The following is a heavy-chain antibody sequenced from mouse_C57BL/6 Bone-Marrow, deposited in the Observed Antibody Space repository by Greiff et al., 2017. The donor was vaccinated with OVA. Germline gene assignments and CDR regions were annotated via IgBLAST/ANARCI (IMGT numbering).Heavy chain of an antibody. Sequence: EVKLMESGAGLVKPGGSLKLSCAASGFTFSSYAMSWVRQTPEKRRAWVAYISSGGDNIYYADTVTGRFTISRDNARNTLYLQMSSLKSADTAMYYCTRLLDAMYYGGQGTAVTVSS. CDR2: ISSGGDNI. CDR3: TRLLDAMYY. D-gene: IGHD2-1*01. CDR1: GFTFSSYA. V-gene: IGHV5-9-1*02. J-gene: IGHJ4*01.